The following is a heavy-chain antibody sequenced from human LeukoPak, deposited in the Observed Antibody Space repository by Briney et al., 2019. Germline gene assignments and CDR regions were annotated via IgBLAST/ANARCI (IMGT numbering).Heavy chain of an antibody. CDR1: GLTFNKYG. CDR3: VKWDENYYSMDD. Sequence: GGSLRLSCEASGLTFNKYGVSWVRQAPGKGLEWVSNISGSGGGTHYASSVKDRAAISRDNSKNTVYLQINGLRAEDTAVYFCVKWDENYYSMDDWGRGTTVTVSS. CDR2: ISGSGGGT. J-gene: IGHJ6*03. D-gene: IGHD1-26*01. V-gene: IGHV3-23*01.